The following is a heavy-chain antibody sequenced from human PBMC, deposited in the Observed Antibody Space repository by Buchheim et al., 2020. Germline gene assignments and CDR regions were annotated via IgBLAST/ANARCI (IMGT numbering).Heavy chain of an antibody. CDR2: ISYDGSNK. Sequence: QVQLVESGGGVVQPGRSLRLSCAASGFTFSSYGMHWVRQAPGKGLEWVAVISYDGSNKYYADSVKGRFTISRDNSKNTLYLQMNSLRAEDTAVYYYAKGSTLRVYFDYWGQGTL. D-gene: IGHD4-17*01. CDR1: GFTFSSYG. CDR3: AKGSTLRVYFDY. J-gene: IGHJ4*02. V-gene: IGHV3-30*18.